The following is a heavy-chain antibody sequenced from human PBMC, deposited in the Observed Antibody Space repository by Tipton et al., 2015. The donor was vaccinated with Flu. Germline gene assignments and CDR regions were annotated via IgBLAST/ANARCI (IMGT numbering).Heavy chain of an antibody. Sequence: QVQLVQSGPEVKKPGSSVKVSCKASGGTFSSYAISWVRQAPGQGLEWMGRIIPIFGTANYAQKSQGRVTITADESTSTAYMELSSLRSEDTAVYYCARVGGDYYDSSGYERLDYWGQGTLVTVSS. CDR3: ARVGGDYYDSSGYERLDY. CDR2: IIPIFGTA. D-gene: IGHD3-22*01. J-gene: IGHJ4*02. CDR1: GGTFSSYA. V-gene: IGHV1-69*18.